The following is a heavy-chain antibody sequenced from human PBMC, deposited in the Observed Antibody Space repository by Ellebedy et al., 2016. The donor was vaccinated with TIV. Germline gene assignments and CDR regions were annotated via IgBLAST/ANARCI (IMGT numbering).Heavy chain of an antibody. V-gene: IGHV3-23*01. CDR3: AKGALWFGEIDAFDV. Sequence: GGSLRLXXAASGFTFSSYAMSWVRQAPGKGLEWLSTISDSTYTTYYADSVRGRFTISRDNSKNTLYLHMSSLRVEDTAVYYCAKGALWFGEIDAFDVWGQGTVVTVSS. CDR2: ISDSTYTT. D-gene: IGHD3-10*01. J-gene: IGHJ3*01. CDR1: GFTFSSYA.